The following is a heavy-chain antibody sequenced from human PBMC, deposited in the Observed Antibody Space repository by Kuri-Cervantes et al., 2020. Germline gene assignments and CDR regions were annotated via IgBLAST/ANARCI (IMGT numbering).Heavy chain of an antibody. V-gene: IGHV3-53*01. D-gene: IGHD6-19*01. CDR2: IYSGGST. CDR1: GFTVSSNY. J-gene: IGHJ4*02. Sequence: GESLKISCAASGFTVSSNYMSWVRQAPGKGLEWVSVIYSGGSTYYADSVKGRFTISRDNSKNSLYLQMNSLRAEDTAVYYCARVRVAVAGIIDYWGQGTLVTVSS. CDR3: ARVRVAVAGIIDY.